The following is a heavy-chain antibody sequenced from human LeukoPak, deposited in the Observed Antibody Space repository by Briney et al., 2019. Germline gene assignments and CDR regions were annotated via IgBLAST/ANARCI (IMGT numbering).Heavy chain of an antibody. V-gene: IGHV2-5*01. J-gene: IGHJ6*02. CDR3: ARTYGSGTEYYYGMDV. Sequence: SGPTLVKPTQTLTLTCTFSGFSLSTSGVGVGWIRQPPGKALEWLALIYWNDDKRYSPSLKTRLTISKDTSKNQVVLTMTNMDPVDTATYYCARTYGSGTEYYYGMDVWGQGTTVTVSS. CDR1: GFSLSTSGVG. CDR2: IYWNDDK. D-gene: IGHD3-10*01.